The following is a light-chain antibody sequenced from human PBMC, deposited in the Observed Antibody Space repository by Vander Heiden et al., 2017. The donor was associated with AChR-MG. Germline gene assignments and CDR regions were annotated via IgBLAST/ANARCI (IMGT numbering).Light chain of an antibody. V-gene: IGLV1-44*01. CDR3: AAWDDSLNGFWV. CDR2: SNN. CDR1: SSNIGRKT. Sequence: QSVLTQPPSASGTPGQRVTISCSGSSSNIGRKTGNWDQQLPGTAPKRLIYSNNQRPSGVPDRFSGSKSGTSASLAISGLQSEDEADYYCAAWDDSLNGFWVFGGGTKLTVL. J-gene: IGLJ3*02.